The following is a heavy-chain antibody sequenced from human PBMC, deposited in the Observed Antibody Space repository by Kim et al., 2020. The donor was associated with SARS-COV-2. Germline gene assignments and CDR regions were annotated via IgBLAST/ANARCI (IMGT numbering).Heavy chain of an antibody. V-gene: IGHV1-18*01. J-gene: IGHJ3*02. D-gene: IGHD3-3*01. Sequence: ASVKVSCKASGYTFDNYAITWVRQAPGQGLEWMGWISAYNGNTNFAQKFQGRVTMTTDTLTGTAYMELRSLRSDDTAVYYCARDEDRMSGFPVYGLDIWGQGTLVTVSS. CDR1: GYTFDNYA. CDR3: ARDEDRMSGFPVYGLDI. CDR2: ISAYNGNT.